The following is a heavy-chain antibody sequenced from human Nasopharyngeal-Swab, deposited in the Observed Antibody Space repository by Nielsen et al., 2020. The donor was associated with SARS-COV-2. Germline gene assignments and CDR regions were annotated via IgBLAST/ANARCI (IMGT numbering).Heavy chain of an antibody. CDR3: ARERGRGGIWNYYYYYMDV. CDR1: GGSISSGGYY. CDR2: IYYSGST. J-gene: IGHJ6*03. D-gene: IGHD3-10*01. Sequence: SETLSLTCTVSGGSISSGGYYWSWIRQHPGKGLEWIGYIYYSGSTYYNPSLKSRVTISVDTSKNQFSLKLSSVTAADMAVYYCARERGRGGIWNYYYYYMDVWGKGTTVTVSS. V-gene: IGHV4-31*03.